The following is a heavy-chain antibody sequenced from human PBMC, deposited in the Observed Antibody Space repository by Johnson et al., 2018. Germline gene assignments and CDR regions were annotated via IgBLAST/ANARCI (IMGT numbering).Heavy chain of an antibody. V-gene: IGHV3-23*04. CDR1: GFTFSSYA. Sequence: VQLVQSGGGLVQPGGSXRLSCAASGFTFSSYAMTWVRQAPGEGLEWVSTISGSSTKIDYAASVKGRFTISRDNSKNTVSLQMNSLRAEDTAVYYCAKAAGRISVLHPSDYWGQGTLVTVSS. D-gene: IGHD2-21*01. J-gene: IGHJ4*02. CDR3: AKAAGRISVLHPSDY. CDR2: ISGSSTKI.